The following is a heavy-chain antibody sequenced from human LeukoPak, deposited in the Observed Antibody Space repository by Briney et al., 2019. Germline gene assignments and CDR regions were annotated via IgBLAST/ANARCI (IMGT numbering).Heavy chain of an antibody. CDR3: ARDYHRDNWFDP. CDR2: IYYGGST. V-gene: IGHV4-59*01. Sequence: SETLSLTCTVSGGSISSYYWSWIRQPPGKGLEWIGYIYYGGSTNYNPSLKSRVTISVATSKNQCSLKLSSVTAADTAVYYCARDYHRDNWFDPWGQGTLVTVSS. CDR1: GGSISSYY. J-gene: IGHJ5*02.